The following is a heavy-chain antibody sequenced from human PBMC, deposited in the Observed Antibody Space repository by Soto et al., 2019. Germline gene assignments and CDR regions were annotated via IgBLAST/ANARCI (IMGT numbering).Heavy chain of an antibody. V-gene: IGHV1-2*02. CDR2: INPASGET. CDR1: GYAFTGHF. CDR3: ARGGTFSKGWFDT. D-gene: IGHD4-4*01. J-gene: IGHJ5*02. Sequence: QVHLVQSGTELKKPGASVRVSCKSSGYAFTGHFINWVRQAPGQGLEWMGWINPASGETNYAQDCQGRVTMARDTPVSEAYMELTSLTSDDTAFYFCARGGTFSKGWFDTWGQGTLVTVSS.